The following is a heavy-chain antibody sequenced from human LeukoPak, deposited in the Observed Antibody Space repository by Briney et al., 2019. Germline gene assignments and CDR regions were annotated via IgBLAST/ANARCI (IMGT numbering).Heavy chain of an antibody. V-gene: IGHV1-18*01. CDR2: ISAYNGNT. J-gene: IGHJ5*02. CDR3: ARVRGGTYYDFWSGYLNWLDP. CDR1: GYTFTSYG. D-gene: IGHD3-3*01. Sequence: GASVKVSCKASGYTFTSYGIRWVRQAPGQGLEWMGWISAYNGNTNYAQKLQGRVTMTTDTSTSTAYMELRSLRSDDTAVYYCARVRGGTYYDFWSGYLNWLDPWGQGTLVTVSS.